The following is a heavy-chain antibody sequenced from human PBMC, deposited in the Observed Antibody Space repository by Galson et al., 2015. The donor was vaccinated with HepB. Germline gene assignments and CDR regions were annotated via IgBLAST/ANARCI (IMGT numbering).Heavy chain of an antibody. J-gene: IGHJ5*02. D-gene: IGHD3-10*01. V-gene: IGHV3-33*01. CDR3: ARDSGTYYKRNWFDP. CDR1: GFTFSNHG. Sequence: SLRLSCAASGFTFSNHGMHWVRQAPGKGLEWVAVIWYDGTKKYYGDSVKGRFTISRDNSKNTLFLQMNSLRAEDTAVYYCARDSGTYYKRNWFDPWGQGT. CDR2: IWYDGTKK.